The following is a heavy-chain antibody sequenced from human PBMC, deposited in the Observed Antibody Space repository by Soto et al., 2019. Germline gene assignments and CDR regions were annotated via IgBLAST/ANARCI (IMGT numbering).Heavy chain of an antibody. CDR2: ISGSGGGT. CDR3: RTMIPPRELDYYGMEV. Sequence: PGGSLRLSCAASGFTFSSYAMSWVRQSPGKGLEWISAISGSGGGTYHADSVKGRFTISRDNSKNTLYLQMNSLRAEETAVYYCRTMIPPRELDYYGMEVSGQGTTVTVSS. V-gene: IGHV3-23*01. J-gene: IGHJ6*02. D-gene: IGHD3-22*01. CDR1: GFTFSSYA.